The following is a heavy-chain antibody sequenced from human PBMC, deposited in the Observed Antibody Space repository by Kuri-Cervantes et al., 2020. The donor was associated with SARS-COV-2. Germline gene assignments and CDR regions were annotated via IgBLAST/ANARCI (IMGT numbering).Heavy chain of an antibody. CDR3: ANLPAAINNYYHYYMDV. Sequence: GESLKISCAASGFAFSSYAMSWVRQAPGKGLEWVSAISGSGGSTYYADSVKGRFTISRDNSKNTLYLQMNSLRAEDTAVYYCANLPAAINNYYHYYMDVWGKGTTVTVSS. V-gene: IGHV3-23*01. CDR2: ISGSGGST. CDR1: GFAFSSYA. D-gene: IGHD2-2*02. J-gene: IGHJ6*03.